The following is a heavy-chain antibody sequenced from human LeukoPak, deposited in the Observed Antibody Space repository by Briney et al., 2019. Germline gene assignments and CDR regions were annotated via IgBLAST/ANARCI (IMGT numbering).Heavy chain of an antibody. CDR1: GFTFDDYA. J-gene: IGHJ4*02. CDR3: ARESPIDQLLWGDFDY. CDR2: ISWNSGSI. D-gene: IGHD2-2*01. V-gene: IGHV3-9*01. Sequence: GGSLRLSCAASGFTFDDYAMHWVRQAPGKGLEWVSGISWNSGSIGYADSVKGRFTISRDNAKNSLYLQMNSLRAEDTAVYYCARESPIDQLLWGDFDYWGQGTLVTVSS.